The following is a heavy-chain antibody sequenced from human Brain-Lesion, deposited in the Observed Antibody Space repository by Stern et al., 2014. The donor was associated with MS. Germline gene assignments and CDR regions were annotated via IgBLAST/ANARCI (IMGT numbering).Heavy chain of an antibody. CDR2: INPNTGGT. CDR1: GYIFNGYY. Sequence: VQLVESGAEVKKPGASVKVSCKTSGYIFNGYYIHWVRQAPGQGLEWMAWINPNTGGTTYAQKFQGRVTMSRDTSISTAYVELSSLTSDDTAVYYCARDQRGITIFGVVTDYYYLGMDVWGQGTTVTVSS. J-gene: IGHJ6*02. D-gene: IGHD3-3*01. V-gene: IGHV1-2*02. CDR3: ARDQRGITIFGVVTDYYYLGMDV.